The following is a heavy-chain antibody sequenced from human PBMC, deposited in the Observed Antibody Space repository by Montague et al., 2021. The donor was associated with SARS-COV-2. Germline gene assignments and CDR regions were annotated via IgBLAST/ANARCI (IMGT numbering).Heavy chain of an antibody. V-gene: IGHV4-59*02. CDR1: GSSVRSYF. D-gene: IGHD3-22*01. CDR2: IYDSGST. Sequence: SETLSLTCIVSGSSVRSYFWSWIRQPPGKGLEWIGNIYDSGSTNYNPSLKSRVTISVDTSKNQFSLKLSAVTAADTAVYYCARGIPRPMRWLLVVDDAFDIWGQGTMVTVSS. J-gene: IGHJ3*02. CDR3: ARGIPRPMRWLLVVDDAFDI.